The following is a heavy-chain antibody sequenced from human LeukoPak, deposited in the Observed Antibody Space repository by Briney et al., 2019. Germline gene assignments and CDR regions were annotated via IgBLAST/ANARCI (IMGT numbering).Heavy chain of an antibody. V-gene: IGHV3-74*01. CDR2: INSDGSST. CDR1: GFTFSSYW. J-gene: IGHJ4*02. D-gene: IGHD2-21*02. Sequence: PGGSLRLSCAASGFTFSSYWMHWVRQAPGKGLVWVSRINSDGSSTSYADSVKGRFTISRDNAKNTLDLQMNSLRAEDTAVYYCARGGLSAYCGGDCYTFDYWGQGTLVTVSS. CDR3: ARGGLSAYCGGDCYTFDY.